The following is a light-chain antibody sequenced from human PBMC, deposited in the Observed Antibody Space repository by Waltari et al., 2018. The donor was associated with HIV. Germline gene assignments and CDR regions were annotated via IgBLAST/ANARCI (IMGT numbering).Light chain of an antibody. CDR2: YVS. CDR1: SSDVGVYNF. V-gene: IGLV2-11*01. CDR3: CSYAGSYPVV. J-gene: IGLJ2*01. Sequence: QSALTQPRSVSGSPGQSVTISCTGTSSDVGVYNFVSWYQQHPGKAPTLLLYYVSNRPSGVPDRFSGSKSGTTASLTISGLQAEDEADYYCCSYAGSYPVVFGGGTKLTVL.